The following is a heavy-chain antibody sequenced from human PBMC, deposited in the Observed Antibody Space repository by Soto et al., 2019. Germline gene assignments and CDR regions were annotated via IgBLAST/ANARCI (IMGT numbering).Heavy chain of an antibody. J-gene: IGHJ4*02. CDR1: GFTFSSYG. Sequence: PGGSLRLSCAASGFTFSSYGMHWVRQAPGKGLEWVAVISYDGSNKYYADSVKGRFTISRDNSKNTLYLQMNSLRAEDTAVYYCAKEFVDARTAAAGCLDYWGQGTRVTVSS. CDR3: AKEFVDARTAAAGCLDY. CDR2: ISYDGSNK. D-gene: IGHD6-13*01. V-gene: IGHV3-30*18.